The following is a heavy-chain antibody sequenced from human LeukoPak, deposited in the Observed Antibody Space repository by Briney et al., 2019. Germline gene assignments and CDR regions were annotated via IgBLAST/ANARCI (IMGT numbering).Heavy chain of an antibody. Sequence: GGSLRLSCAASGFTFSNDWMGWVRQAPRKGLEWVGRIKSKTDGGTTDYAAPVKGRFTITRADSQNTLYLQMNSLKTDDTAVYFCTTASPWYCSDGTCYDFDYWGEGTLVTVSS. D-gene: IGHD2-15*01. CDR1: GFTFSNDW. J-gene: IGHJ4*02. V-gene: IGHV3-15*01. CDR2: IKSKTDGGTT. CDR3: TTASPWYCSDGTCYDFDY.